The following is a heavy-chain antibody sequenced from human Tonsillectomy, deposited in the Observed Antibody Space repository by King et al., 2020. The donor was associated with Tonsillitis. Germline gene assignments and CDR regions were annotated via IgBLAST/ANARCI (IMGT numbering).Heavy chain of an antibody. V-gene: IGHV3-48*03. Sequence: VQLVESGGGLVQPGGSLRLSCAASGFTFSSYEMNWVRQAPGKGLEWVSYISSGGSIENYADSVMGRFTISRDNTKNSLYLQMNSLRAEDTAVYYCARAQSYYYYMDVWGKGTTVTVSS. J-gene: IGHJ6*03. CDR1: GFTFSSYE. CDR3: ARAQSYYYYMDV. CDR2: ISSGGSIE.